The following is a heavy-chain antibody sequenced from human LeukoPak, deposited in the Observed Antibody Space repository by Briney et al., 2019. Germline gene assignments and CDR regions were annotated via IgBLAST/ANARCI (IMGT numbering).Heavy chain of an antibody. Sequence: ASVKVSCNASGYIFTNYGISWVRQAPGQGLEWMGWISGDNDNTYYAQKYQGIVTMTTDTSTNTAYMELRSLRSDDTAVYYCARATSLGDSSGYYYADSWGQGTLVTVSS. J-gene: IGHJ5*01. CDR1: GYIFTNYG. D-gene: IGHD3-22*01. CDR2: ISGDNDNT. CDR3: ARATSLGDSSGYYYADS. V-gene: IGHV1-18*01.